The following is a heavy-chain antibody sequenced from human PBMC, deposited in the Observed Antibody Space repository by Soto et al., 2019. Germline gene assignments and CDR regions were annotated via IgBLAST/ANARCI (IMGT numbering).Heavy chain of an antibody. Sequence: VQLVESGGGLVQPGGSLRLSCAASGFTFSNYCMSWVRQVPGKGLEWVANIKQDGSERYYVDSVKGRFTVSRDDAKNSLYLQMNSLRAEDTSVYYCARSPGISGSTFFDFWGQGTPVTVSS. V-gene: IGHV3-7*01. CDR3: ARSPGISGSTFFDF. CDR1: GFTFSNYC. CDR2: IKQDGSER. J-gene: IGHJ4*02. D-gene: IGHD1-7*01.